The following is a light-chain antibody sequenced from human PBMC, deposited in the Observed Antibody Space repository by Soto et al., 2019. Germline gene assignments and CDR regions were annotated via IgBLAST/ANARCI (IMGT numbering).Light chain of an antibody. CDR1: QSIRSW. V-gene: IGKV1-5*03. CDR3: QQYNSYWT. J-gene: IGKJ1*01. Sequence: DIQMTQSPSTLCASVGDRVTITCQASQSIRSWLAWDQQKPGKAPKLLIYKASSLESGVPSRFSGSGSGTEFTLTISSLQPDDVATYYCQQYNSYWTFGQGTKVEIK. CDR2: KAS.